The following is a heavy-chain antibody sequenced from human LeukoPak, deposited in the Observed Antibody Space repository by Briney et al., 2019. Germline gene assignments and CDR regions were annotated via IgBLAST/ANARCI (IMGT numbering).Heavy chain of an antibody. CDR3: ARESWGSIGIYNWFDP. CDR2: IIPIFGTA. V-gene: IGHV1-69*13. J-gene: IGHJ5*02. D-gene: IGHD3-16*01. Sequence: ASVKVSCKASGYTFSSCAISWVRQAPGQGLEWMGGIIPIFGTANYAQKFQGRVTITADESTSTAYMELSSLRSEDTAVYYCARESWGSIGIYNWFDPWGQGTLVTVSS. CDR1: GYTFSSCA.